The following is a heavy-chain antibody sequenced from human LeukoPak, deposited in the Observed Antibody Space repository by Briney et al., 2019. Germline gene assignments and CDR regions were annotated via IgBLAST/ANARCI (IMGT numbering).Heavy chain of an antibody. Sequence: GGSLRLSCAASGFTFDDYTMHWVRQAPGKGLEWVSLISWDGGSTYYADSVKGRFTISRDNSKNSLYLQMNSLRTEDTALYYCAKEDSSSWGDYYYYGMDVWGQGTTVTVSS. D-gene: IGHD6-13*01. CDR2: ISWDGGST. CDR1: GFTFDDYT. V-gene: IGHV3-43*01. J-gene: IGHJ6*02. CDR3: AKEDSSSWGDYYYYGMDV.